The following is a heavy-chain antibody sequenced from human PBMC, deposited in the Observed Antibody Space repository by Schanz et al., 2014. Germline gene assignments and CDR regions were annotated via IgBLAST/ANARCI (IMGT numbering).Heavy chain of an antibody. CDR1: GFTFTNYA. J-gene: IGHJ4*02. CDR3: ALDHTAVSYYSARPPIDY. D-gene: IGHD1-26*01. V-gene: IGHV3-23*04. CDR2: ISDSGDTA. Sequence: EVQLVESGGGLVQPGGSLRLSCAASGFTFTNYAMSWVRQAPGKGLQWDSLISDSGDTAYYADSVKGRFTICRDNFKNALFLKMNSLRAEDTAVYYCALDHTAVSYYSARPPIDYWGQGTLITVSS.